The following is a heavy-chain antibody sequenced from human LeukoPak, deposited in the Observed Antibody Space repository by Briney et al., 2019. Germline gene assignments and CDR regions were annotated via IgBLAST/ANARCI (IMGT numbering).Heavy chain of an antibody. CDR3: ARVLSSWVDY. CDR1: SYSINSGYY. Sequence: PSETLSLTCAVSSYSINSGYYWGWIRQPPGKGLEWIGSIYHSGSTYYNPSLKSRVTISVDTSKNQLSLKLSSVTAADTAVYYCARVLSSWVDYWGQGTLVTVSS. CDR2: IYHSGST. J-gene: IGHJ4*02. D-gene: IGHD6-13*01. V-gene: IGHV4-38-2*01.